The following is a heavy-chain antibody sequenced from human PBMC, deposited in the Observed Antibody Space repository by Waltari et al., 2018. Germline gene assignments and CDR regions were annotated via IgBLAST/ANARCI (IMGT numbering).Heavy chain of an antibody. CDR1: GGSTSGFY. D-gene: IGHD2-21*02. Sequence: QVQLQDSGPSLLKPSETLSLIGTVSGGSTSGFYWSWVRQPPGKGLDWIGYIYYPGSTNFNPALKRRVTMSVDTSKNQVSLKLSSVNAADTAFYYCARGGGGDWEWFDPWGQATLVTVSS. V-gene: IGHV4-59*01. CDR2: IYYPGST. CDR3: ARGGGGDWEWFDP. J-gene: IGHJ5*02.